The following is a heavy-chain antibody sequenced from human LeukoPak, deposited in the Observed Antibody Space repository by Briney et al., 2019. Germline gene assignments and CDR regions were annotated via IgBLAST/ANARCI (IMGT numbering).Heavy chain of an antibody. D-gene: IGHD2-21*02. V-gene: IGHV3-48*01. CDR2: ISSSSSTI. CDR3: ARIPVVVTGGDL. Sequence: PGGSLRLSCAASGVTFSSYSMNWVRQAPGKGLEWVSYISSSSSTIYYADSVKGRFTISRDNAKNSLYLQMNSLRAEDTAAYYCARIPVVVTGGDLWGEGTQVRVFS. CDR1: GVTFSSYS. J-gene: IGHJ4*02.